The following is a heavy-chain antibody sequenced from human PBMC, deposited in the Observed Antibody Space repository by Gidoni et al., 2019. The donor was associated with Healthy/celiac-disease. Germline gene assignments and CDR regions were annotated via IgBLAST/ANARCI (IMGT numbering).Heavy chain of an antibody. D-gene: IGHD2-15*01. J-gene: IGHJ4*02. CDR1: GFTFSSYS. CDR2: ISSSSSYI. Sequence: EVQLVESGGGLVKPGGSLRLSCAASGFTFSSYSMNWVRQAPGKGLEWVSSISSSSSYIYYADSVKGRFTISRDNAKNSLYLQMNSLRAEDTAVYYCARGYCSGGSCYSNYFDYWGQGTLVTVSS. CDR3: ARGYCSGGSCYSNYFDY. V-gene: IGHV3-21*01.